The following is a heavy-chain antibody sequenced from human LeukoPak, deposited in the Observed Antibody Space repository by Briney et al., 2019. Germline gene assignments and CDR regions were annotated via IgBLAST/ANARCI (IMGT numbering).Heavy chain of an antibody. CDR1: GFTFSSFV. CDR3: AKVPPPYGHDEDY. J-gene: IGHJ4*02. V-gene: IGHV3-23*01. CDR2: ISGGGSST. Sequence: GGSLRLSCAASGFTFSSFVMSWVRQAPGKGLEWVSGISGGGSSTYYADSVKGRFTISRDISKNTLSLQMDSLRVGDTAVYYCAKVPPPYGHDEDYWGQGTLVTVSS. D-gene: IGHD4-17*01.